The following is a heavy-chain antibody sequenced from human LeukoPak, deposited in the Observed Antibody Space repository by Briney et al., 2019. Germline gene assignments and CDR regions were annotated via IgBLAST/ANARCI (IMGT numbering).Heavy chain of an antibody. Sequence: GASVKVSCKVSGYTLTELSMHWVRQAPGKGLEWMGGFYPEDGETIYAQKFQGRVTMTEDTSTDTAYMELSSLRSEDTAVYYCATVSYYDILTGYRYYFDYWGQGTLVTVSS. CDR3: ATVSYYDILTGYRYYFDY. CDR2: FYPEDGET. D-gene: IGHD3-9*01. CDR1: GYTLTELS. J-gene: IGHJ4*02. V-gene: IGHV1-24*01.